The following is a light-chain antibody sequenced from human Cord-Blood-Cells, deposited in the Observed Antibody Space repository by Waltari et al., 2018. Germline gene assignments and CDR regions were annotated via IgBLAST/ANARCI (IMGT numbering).Light chain of an antibody. Sequence: DIQMTQFPSSLSASVGDRVTITCRASQSISSYLNWYQQKPGKAPTLLIYAASSWRSGVPSRFSGSGSGTDFTLTISSLQPEDFATYYCQQSYSTPYTFGQGTKLEIK. J-gene: IGKJ2*01. CDR3: QQSYSTPYT. CDR1: QSISSY. CDR2: AAS. V-gene: IGKV1-39*01.